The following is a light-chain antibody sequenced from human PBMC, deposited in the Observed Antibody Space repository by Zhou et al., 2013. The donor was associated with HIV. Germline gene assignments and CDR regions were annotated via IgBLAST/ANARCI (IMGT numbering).Light chain of an antibody. Sequence: QSVLTQPPSVSAAPGQKVTISCSGSNSNIGRHFVSWYQHLPGTAPKLLIHENDQRPSGIPDRFSGSKSGTSVTLGISRLQPGDEADYYCGTWDSSLSAVVFGGGTKLTVL. V-gene: IGLV1-51*02. CDR3: GTWDSSLSAVV. CDR1: NSNIGRHF. CDR2: END. J-gene: IGLJ2*01.